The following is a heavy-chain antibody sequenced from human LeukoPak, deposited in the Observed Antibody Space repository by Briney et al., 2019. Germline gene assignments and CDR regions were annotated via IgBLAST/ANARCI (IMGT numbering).Heavy chain of an antibody. CDR1: GGSISSSSYY. D-gene: IGHD1-14*01. Sequence: PSETLSLTCTVSGGSISSSSYYWGWIRQPPGKGLEWIGRINYSGGTYYNPSLKSRVNISVDTSKTKFSLKLSSVTAADTAVYYCAREPGSIPVGAYFDYWGQGTLVTVSS. J-gene: IGHJ4*02. CDR3: AREPGSIPVGAYFDY. V-gene: IGHV4-39*07. CDR2: INYSGGT.